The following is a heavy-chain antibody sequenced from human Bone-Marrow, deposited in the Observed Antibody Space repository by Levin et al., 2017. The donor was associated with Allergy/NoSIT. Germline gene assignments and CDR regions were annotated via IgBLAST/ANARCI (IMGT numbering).Heavy chain of an antibody. CDR3: ARRRGRSGRGGAGWVDP. CDR2: IYPGDSDT. J-gene: IGHJ5*02. D-gene: IGHD3-16*01. Sequence: GGSLRLSCKTSGYSFTTDWIGWVRQMPGKGLQWMGLIYPGDSDTTYSPSFQGQVPISADRSISTTYLHWSSLKASDSGMEVCARRRGRSGRGGAGWVDPWGQGTLVNVSS. V-gene: IGHV5-51*01. CDR1: GYSFTTDW.